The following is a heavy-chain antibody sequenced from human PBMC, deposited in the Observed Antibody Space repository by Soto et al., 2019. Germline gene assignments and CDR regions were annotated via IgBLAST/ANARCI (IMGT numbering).Heavy chain of an antibody. V-gene: IGHV4-30-4*01. Sequence: QVQLQESGPGLVKPSQTLSLTCTVSGDSVSTGDNYWSWIRQPPGKGLEWIGYNYYSGSAYYNPALKSRVTLSRDTSRNQFSLNLTSVTAADTAVYYCARGQGDDFWSGYYGADSWGQGTLVTVSS. CDR1: GDSVSTGDNY. CDR3: ARGQGDDFWSGYYGADS. CDR2: NYYSGSA. D-gene: IGHD3-3*01. J-gene: IGHJ4*02.